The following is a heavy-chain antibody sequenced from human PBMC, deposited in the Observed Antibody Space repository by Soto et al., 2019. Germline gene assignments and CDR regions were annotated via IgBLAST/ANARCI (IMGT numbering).Heavy chain of an antibody. CDR3: ARVGRPSYDFWSGYKGDWFDP. D-gene: IGHD3-3*01. CDR1: IHTFTSYD. J-gene: IGHJ5*02. Sequence: ASEKVSYKSSIHTFTSYDTICVRQAPGQGREGIGWISAYNGKTNYAQKLQGRVTMTTDTSTSKGYMELRSLRSDDTAVYYCARVGRPSYDFWSGYKGDWFDPWGQGTLVTVSS. V-gene: IGHV1-18*04. CDR2: ISAYNGKT.